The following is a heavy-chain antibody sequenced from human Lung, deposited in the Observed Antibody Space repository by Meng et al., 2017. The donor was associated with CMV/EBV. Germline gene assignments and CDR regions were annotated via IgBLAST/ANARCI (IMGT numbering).Heavy chain of an antibody. D-gene: IGHD1-1*01. CDR3: TNDRLNH. CDR2: INRDGTKP. CDR1: GFTFTTHW. Sequence: VQVVEAVGGLAPPGVSLSLSCAASGFTFTTHWMHWVRQGPGKGLVWVSRINRDGTKPTYADSVKGPFTISRDNAKNTLYLQMNNLRAEDTAFYYCTNDRLNHWGQGALVTVSS. J-gene: IGHJ1*01. V-gene: IGHV3-74*01.